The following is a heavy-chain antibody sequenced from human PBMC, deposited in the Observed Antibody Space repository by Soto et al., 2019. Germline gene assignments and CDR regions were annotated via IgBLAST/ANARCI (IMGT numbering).Heavy chain of an antibody. CDR1: GFTFSSYA. CDR2: ISYDGSNK. J-gene: IGHJ6*02. V-gene: IGHV3-30-3*01. D-gene: IGHD3-10*01. CDR3: AREGWGSGRVLDV. Sequence: QVQLVESGGGVVQPGRSLRLSCAASGFTFSSYAMHWVRQAPGKGLEWVAVISYDGSNKYYADSVKGRFTISRDNSKNKLYLQMNSRRAEDTAVYYCAREGWGSGRVLDVWGQGTTVTVSS.